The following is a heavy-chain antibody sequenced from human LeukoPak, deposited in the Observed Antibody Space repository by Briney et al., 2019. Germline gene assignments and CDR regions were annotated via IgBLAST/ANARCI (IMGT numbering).Heavy chain of an antibody. J-gene: IGHJ6*03. Sequence: SETLSLTCTVSGGSISTSNYYWGWIRQPPGKGLEWIGNIFYSGSTYYSPSLKSRVTISLDTSRNQFSLKLSSETAADTAVYYCARGGWSYYYYMDVWGKGTTVTVSS. V-gene: IGHV4-39*07. CDR3: ARGGWSYYYYMDV. CDR2: IFYSGST. CDR1: GGSISTSNYY.